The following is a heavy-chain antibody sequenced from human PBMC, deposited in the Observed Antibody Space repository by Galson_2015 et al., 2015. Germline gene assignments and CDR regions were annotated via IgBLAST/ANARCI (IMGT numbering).Heavy chain of an antibody. V-gene: IGHV3-23*01. CDR1: GFTFSNYA. J-gene: IGHJ5*02. CDR3: AKPIRVGLAWFDP. Sequence: SLRLSCAASGFTFSNYAMNWVRQAPGKGLEWVSAISGSGGITYYADSVKGRFTISRDNSKNTLYLQMNNLRADDTAVYYCAKPIRVGLAWFDPWGQGTLVTVSS. CDR2: ISGSGGIT.